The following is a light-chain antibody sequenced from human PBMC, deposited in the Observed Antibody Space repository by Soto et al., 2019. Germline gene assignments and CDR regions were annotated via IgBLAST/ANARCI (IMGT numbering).Light chain of an antibody. J-gene: IGLJ2*01. Sequence: QLVLTQTPSVSGAPGQKITMSCTGSRSNIGAGYDVHWYQQVPGAAPRLLIYADNNRPSGVPDRFSASKSGTSASLAITGLQGEDEANYYCQSYDTSLSGVIFGAGTKLTVL. CDR3: QSYDTSLSGVI. CDR1: RSNIGAGYD. CDR2: ADN. V-gene: IGLV1-40*01.